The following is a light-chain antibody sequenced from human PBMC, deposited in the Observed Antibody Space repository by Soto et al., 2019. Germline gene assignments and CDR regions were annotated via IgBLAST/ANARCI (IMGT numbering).Light chain of an antibody. CDR3: QQRGNWPPT. V-gene: IGKV3D-20*02. CDR1: QSVNSNY. J-gene: IGKJ1*01. CDR2: GAS. Sequence: EIVLTQSPGTLSLSPGQRATLSCRASQSVNSNYLVWYQQKPGQAPRLLISGASRRAIGIPARFSGSGSGTDFTLTISSLEPEDFAVYFCQQRGNWPPTFGQGTNVEI.